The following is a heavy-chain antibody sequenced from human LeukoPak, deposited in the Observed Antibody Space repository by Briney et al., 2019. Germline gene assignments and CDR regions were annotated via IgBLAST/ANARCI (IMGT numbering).Heavy chain of an antibody. D-gene: IGHD3-3*01. V-gene: IGHV4-4*09. CDR1: GGSISSYY. CDR3: ARASYYDPPRAYYYYMDV. Sequence: SETLSLTCTVSGGSISSYYWSWIRQPPGKGLEWIGYIYTSGSTNYNPSLKSRVTISVDTSKNQFSLKLSSVTAADTAVYYCARASYYDPPRAYYYYMDVRGKGTTVTVSS. J-gene: IGHJ6*03. CDR2: IYTSGST.